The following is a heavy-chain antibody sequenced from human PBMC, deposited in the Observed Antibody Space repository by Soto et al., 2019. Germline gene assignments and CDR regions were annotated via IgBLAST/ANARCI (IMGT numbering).Heavy chain of an antibody. CDR3: ARWGRTTVTTAWFDP. J-gene: IGHJ5*02. V-gene: IGHV1-18*01. CDR2: ISAYNGNT. Sequence: ASVKVSCKASGYTFTSYGISWVRQAPGQGLEWMGWISAYNGNTNYAQKLQGRVTMTTDTSTSTAYMELRSLRSDDTAVYYCARWGRTTVTTAWFDPWGQGTLVTVS. D-gene: IGHD4-17*01. CDR1: GYTFTSYG.